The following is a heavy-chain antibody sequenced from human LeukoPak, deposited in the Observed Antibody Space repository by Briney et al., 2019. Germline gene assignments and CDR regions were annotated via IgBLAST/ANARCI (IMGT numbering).Heavy chain of an antibody. CDR3: ARAPYSGSLGFDY. CDR2: IYSGGST. J-gene: IGHJ4*02. D-gene: IGHD1-26*01. V-gene: IGHV3-66*01. Sequence: PGGSLRLSCAASGFTVSSNYMSWVRQAPGKGLEWASVIYSGGSTYYADSVKGRFTISRDNSKNTLYLQMNSLRAEDTAVYYCARAPYSGSLGFDYWGQGTLVTVSS. CDR1: GFTVSSNY.